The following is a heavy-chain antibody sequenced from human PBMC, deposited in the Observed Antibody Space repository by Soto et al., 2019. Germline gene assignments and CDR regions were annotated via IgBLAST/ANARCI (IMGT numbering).Heavy chain of an antibody. V-gene: IGHV3-30-3*01. CDR3: ARVGYYDSSGYYGGMDV. D-gene: IGHD3-22*01. Sequence: QVQLVESGGGVVQPGRSLRLSCAASGFTFSSYAMHWVRQAPGKGLEWVAVISYDGSNKYYADSVKGRFTISRDNSKNTLYLQMNGLRAEDTAVYYCARVGYYDSSGYYGGMDVWGQGTTVTVSS. CDR2: ISYDGSNK. CDR1: GFTFSSYA. J-gene: IGHJ6*02.